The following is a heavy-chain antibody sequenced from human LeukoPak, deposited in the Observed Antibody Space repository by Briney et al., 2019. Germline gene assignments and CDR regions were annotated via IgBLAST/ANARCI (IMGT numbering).Heavy chain of an antibody. CDR2: ISAHNGNT. J-gene: IGHJ4*02. CDR1: GYTFTSYG. V-gene: IGHV1-18*01. Sequence: ASVKVSCKASGYTFTSYGISWVRQAPGQGLEWMGWISAHNGNTNYAQKLQGRVTMTTDTSTSTAYMELRSLRSDDTAVYYCARVIMITFGGVYYFDYWGQGTLVTVSS. CDR3: ARVIMITFGGVYYFDY. D-gene: IGHD3-16*01.